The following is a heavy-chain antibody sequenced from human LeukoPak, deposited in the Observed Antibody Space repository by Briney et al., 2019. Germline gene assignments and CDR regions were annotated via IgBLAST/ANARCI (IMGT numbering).Heavy chain of an antibody. CDR2: INNDGSFT. CDR3: AREGQWLFDY. D-gene: IGHD3-22*01. CDR1: GFTFSSYW. Sequence: GGSLRLSCAASGFTFSSYWMHWVRQAPGKGLVWVSLINNDGSFTTYADSVKGRFTISRDNAKNTLYLQMSSLRAEDTAVYYCAREGQWLFDYWGQGTLVTVSS. J-gene: IGHJ4*02. V-gene: IGHV3-74*01.